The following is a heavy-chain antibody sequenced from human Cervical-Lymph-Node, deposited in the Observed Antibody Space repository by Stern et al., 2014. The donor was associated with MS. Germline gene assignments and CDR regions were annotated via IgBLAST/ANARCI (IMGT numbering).Heavy chain of an antibody. CDR2: IKQDGSET. Sequence: EQLVESGGGLVQPGGSLRLSCAPSGFTFSSYWMTWVRQAPGKGLEWVASIKQDGSETYYVASVKVRFTISRDKAQTSLSQPLNRLRAEDTAVYYCARNFRGWWELGDAFDGWGQGTLVTVSS. CDR3: ARNFRGWWELGDAFDG. CDR1: GFTFSSYW. D-gene: IGHD4-23*01. J-gene: IGHJ3*01. V-gene: IGHV3-7*01.